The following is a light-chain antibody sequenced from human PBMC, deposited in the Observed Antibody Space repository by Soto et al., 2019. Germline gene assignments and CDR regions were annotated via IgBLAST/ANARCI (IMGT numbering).Light chain of an antibody. CDR3: QQSYSAPTWT. V-gene: IGKV1-39*01. Sequence: DIHMTQSPSSLSASVGDRVTITCRASQSISTDLNWYQQEPGKAPELLIYAASSLQSGVPSRFSGSGSGTDFTLTISSLQREDFATYYCQQSYSAPTWTFGQGTKVEIK. CDR2: AAS. CDR1: QSISTD. J-gene: IGKJ1*01.